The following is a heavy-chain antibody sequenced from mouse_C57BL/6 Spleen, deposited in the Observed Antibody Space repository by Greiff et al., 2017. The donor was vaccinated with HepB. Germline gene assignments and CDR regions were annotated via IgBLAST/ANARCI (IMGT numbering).Heavy chain of an antibody. J-gene: IGHJ2*01. CDR3: ARKRGSSGPYFDY. CDR2: IYPGSGST. D-gene: IGHD3-2*02. Sequence: QVQLKQPGAELVKPGASVKMSCKASGYTFTSYWITWVKQRPGQGLEWIGDIYPGSGSTNYNEKFKSKATLTVDTSSSTAYMQLSSLTSEDSAVYYCARKRGSSGPYFDYWGQGTTLTVSS. CDR1: GYTFTSYW. V-gene: IGHV1-55*01.